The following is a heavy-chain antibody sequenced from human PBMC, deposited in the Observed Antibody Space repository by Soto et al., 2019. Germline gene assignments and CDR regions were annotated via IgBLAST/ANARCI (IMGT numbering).Heavy chain of an antibody. D-gene: IGHD3-22*01. J-gene: IGHJ5*02. Sequence: PGGSLRLSCAASGFTFSNYGIHWVRQAPGKGLEWVAVISDDGSTIYYADSVKGRFTISRDNAKNSLYLQMNSLRAEDTAVYYCARDPSGYFFNWFDPWGQGTLVTVSS. CDR2: ISDDGSTI. V-gene: IGHV3-30*03. CDR3: ARDPSGYFFNWFDP. CDR1: GFTFSNYG.